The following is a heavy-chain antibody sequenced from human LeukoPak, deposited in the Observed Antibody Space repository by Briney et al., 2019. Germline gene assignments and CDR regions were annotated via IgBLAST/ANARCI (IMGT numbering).Heavy chain of an antibody. CDR2: MYYLGST. Sequence: SETLSLTCTVSGGSVSSGSSYWSWIRQPPGKGLEWIGSMYYLGSTNYNPSLKSRVTISIDRSQNQFSLRLTSVTAADTAVYYCARDGDGSGWYAFDYWGQGILVTVSS. CDR1: GGSVSSGSSY. J-gene: IGHJ4*02. V-gene: IGHV4-61*01. D-gene: IGHD6-19*01. CDR3: ARDGDGSGWYAFDY.